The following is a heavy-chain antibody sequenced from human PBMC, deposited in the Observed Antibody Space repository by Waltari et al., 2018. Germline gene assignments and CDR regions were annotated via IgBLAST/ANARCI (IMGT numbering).Heavy chain of an antibody. CDR1: GGPISSYS. CDR2: IYYSGST. V-gene: IGHV4-59*01. J-gene: IGHJ5*02. Sequence: QVQLQESGPGLVKPSETLSLTCTVSGGPISSYSWSWIRQPPGKGLEWIGYIYYSGSTNYNPSLKSRVTISVDTSKNQFSLKLSSVTAADTAVYYCARGFRRTGLKLSWFDPWGQGTLVTVSS. CDR3: ARGFRRTGLKLSWFDP. D-gene: IGHD1-1*01.